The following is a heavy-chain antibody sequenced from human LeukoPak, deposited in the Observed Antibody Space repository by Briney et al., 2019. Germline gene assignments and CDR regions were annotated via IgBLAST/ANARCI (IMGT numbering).Heavy chain of an antibody. Sequence: KASETLSLTCAVSGGSISSGGYYWSWIRQHPGKGLEWIGYIYYSGSTYYNPSLKSRVTISVDTSKNQFSLKLSSVTAADTAVYYCARDLLQYSSSWPSLGYWGQGTLVTVSS. CDR2: IYYSGST. CDR1: GGSISSGGYY. CDR3: ARDLLQYSSSWPSLGY. D-gene: IGHD6-13*01. V-gene: IGHV4-31*11. J-gene: IGHJ4*02.